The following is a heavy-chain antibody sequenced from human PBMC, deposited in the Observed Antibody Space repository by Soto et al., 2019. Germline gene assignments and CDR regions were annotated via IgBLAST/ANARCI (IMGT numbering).Heavy chain of an antibody. CDR2: IYHSGNT. J-gene: IGHJ4*02. CDR1: GYSISSGFY. CDR3: ERERAGGPVDY. Sequence: SETLSLTCSVSGYSISSGFYWGWIRQPPGKGLQWIGNIYHSGNTYYNPSLKSRVTISVDTSKNQFSLRLTSVSAADTAVYFCERERAGGPVDYWGQGTLVTVSS. V-gene: IGHV4-38-2*02.